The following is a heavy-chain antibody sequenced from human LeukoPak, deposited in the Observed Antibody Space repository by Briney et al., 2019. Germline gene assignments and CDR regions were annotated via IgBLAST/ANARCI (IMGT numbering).Heavy chain of an antibody. CDR1: GGTFSSYA. CDR2: IIPIFGTA. CDR3: ARNGYNWNQPFDY. D-gene: IGHD1-20*01. Sequence: SVKVSCKASGGTFSSYAISWVRQAPGQGLEWMGGIIPIFGTANYAQKFQGRVTITTDESTSTAYMELSSLRSEDTAVYYCARNGYNWNQPFDYWGQGTLVTVSS. V-gene: IGHV1-69*05. J-gene: IGHJ4*02.